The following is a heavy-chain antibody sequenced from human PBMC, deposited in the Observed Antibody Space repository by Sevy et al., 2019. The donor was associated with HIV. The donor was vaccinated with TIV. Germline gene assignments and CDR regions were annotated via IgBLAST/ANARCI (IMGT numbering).Heavy chain of an antibody. CDR3: ARDRPLSDVVVPTNWFDP. D-gene: IGHD2-2*01. V-gene: IGHV1-18*01. CDR1: GYTFTSYG. J-gene: IGHJ5*02. CDR2: ISAYNGNT. Sequence: ASVKVSCKASGYTFTSYGISWVRQAPGQGLEWMGWISAYNGNTNYAQKLQGRVTMTTDTSTSTAYMELGSLRSDDTAVYYCARDRPLSDVVVPTNWFDPWGQGTLVTVSS.